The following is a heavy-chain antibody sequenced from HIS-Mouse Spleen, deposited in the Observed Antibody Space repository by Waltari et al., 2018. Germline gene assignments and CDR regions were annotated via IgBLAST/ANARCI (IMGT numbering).Heavy chain of an antibody. D-gene: IGHD3-10*01. CDR3: ARVRAYGSGSYTFDY. CDR2: IIPILGIA. J-gene: IGHJ4*02. CDR1: GGTFSSYA. V-gene: IGHV1-69*04. Sequence: QVQLVQSGAEVKKPGSSVKVSCKASGGTFSSYAISWVRQAPGQGLERMGTIIPILGIANYAQKFQGRVTITADKSTSTAYMELSSLRSEDTAVYYCARVRAYGSGSYTFDYWGQGTLVTVSS.